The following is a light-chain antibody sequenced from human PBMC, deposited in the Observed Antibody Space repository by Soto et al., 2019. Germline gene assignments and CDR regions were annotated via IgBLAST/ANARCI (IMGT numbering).Light chain of an antibody. CDR1: QSINSSY. V-gene: IGKV3-20*01. J-gene: IGKJ2*01. CDR2: GAS. Sequence: VLTQSPGTLSLSPGERATISCRASQSINSSYLAWYQHKPGQAPRLLFYGASSRATGIPHRFSGSASGTDFTLTISRLEPEDCGVYYXQQYGGSPPYTFGQGTRLEIK. CDR3: QQYGGSPPYT.